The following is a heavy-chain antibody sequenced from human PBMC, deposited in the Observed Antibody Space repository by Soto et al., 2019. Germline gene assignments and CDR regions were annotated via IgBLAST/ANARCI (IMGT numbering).Heavy chain of an antibody. CDR1: GYTFTSYG. CDR3: ARSGSYYPARNWFGP. J-gene: IGHJ5*02. V-gene: IGHV1-18*01. D-gene: IGHD3-10*01. CDR2: ISGFNDDT. Sequence: QVPLVQSGAEMKNPGASVKVSCKASGYTFTSYGISWVRQAPGQGLEWMGWISGFNDDTNHAQKLQGRVTMTKDTSTSTASMELRSLKSDDTAVYYCARSGSYYPARNWFGPWGQGTLVTVSS.